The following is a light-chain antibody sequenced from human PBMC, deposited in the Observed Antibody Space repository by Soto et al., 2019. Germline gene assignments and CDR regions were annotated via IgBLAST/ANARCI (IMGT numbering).Light chain of an antibody. CDR1: SSNIGDNT. V-gene: IGLV1-44*01. CDR2: TNN. Sequence: QSVLSQPPSASGTPVQRVTISCYGSSSNIGDNTVNWYKQLPGAAPKLLIYTNNQRPAGAPDRISGSKSGTSASLAISGLPSEDEADYYGATWDDSLNGWVFGGGTKLTVL. J-gene: IGLJ3*02. CDR3: ATWDDSLNGWV.